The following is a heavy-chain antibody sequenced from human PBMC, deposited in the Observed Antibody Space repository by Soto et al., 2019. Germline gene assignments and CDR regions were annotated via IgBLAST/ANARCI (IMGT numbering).Heavy chain of an antibody. D-gene: IGHD6-13*01. CDR1: GFTFRSFT. J-gene: IGHJ5*02. CDR3: TRDASRDSSARGWFDP. V-gene: IGHV3-21*01. CDR2: ISSNSAYI. Sequence: GGSLRLSCAASGFTFRSFTMNWVRQAPGKGLEWVSTISSNSAYIYYTDALRGRFTISRDNAKNSLHLQMNSLRAEDTAVYYCTRDASRDSSARGWFDPWGPGILVTVSS.